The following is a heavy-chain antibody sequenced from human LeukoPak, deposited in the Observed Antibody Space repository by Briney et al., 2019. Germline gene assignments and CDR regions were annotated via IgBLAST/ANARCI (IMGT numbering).Heavy chain of an antibody. CDR1: GGSISSGGYY. J-gene: IGHJ4*02. CDR3: ARVHDSSGYHFDY. D-gene: IGHD3-22*01. V-gene: IGHV4-31*03. Sequence: PSQTLSLTCTVSGGSISSGGYYWSWIRQHPGKGLEWIGHIYYSGSTYYNPSLKSRVTISVDTSKNQFSLKLSSVTAADTAVYYCARVHDSSGYHFDYGGQGTLVTVSA. CDR2: IYYSGST.